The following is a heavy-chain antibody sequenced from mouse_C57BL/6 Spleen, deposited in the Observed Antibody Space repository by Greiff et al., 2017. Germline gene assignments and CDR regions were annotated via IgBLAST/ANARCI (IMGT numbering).Heavy chain of an antibody. CDR3: ALAPDAMDY. V-gene: IGHV5-17*01. CDR2: ISSGSSTI. Sequence: EVKLMESGGGLVKPGGSLKLSCAASGFTFSDYGMHWVRQAPEKGLEWVAYISSGSSTIYYADTVKGRFTISRDNAKNTLFLQMTSLRSEDTAMYYCALAPDAMDYWGQGTSVTVSS. CDR1: GFTFSDYG. J-gene: IGHJ4*01.